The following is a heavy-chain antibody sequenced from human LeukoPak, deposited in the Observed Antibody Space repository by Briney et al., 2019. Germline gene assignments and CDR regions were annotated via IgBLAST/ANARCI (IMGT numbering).Heavy chain of an antibody. Sequence: GGSLRLSCAASGFTFSSYAMSWVRQAPGKGLEWVSAISGSGGSTYYADSVKGRFTISRDNSKNTLYLQMNSLRAEDTAVYYCAKPGLDFWSGCYLDYYYGMDVWGQGTTVTVSS. CDR2: ISGSGGST. V-gene: IGHV3-23*01. D-gene: IGHD3-3*01. CDR1: GFTFSSYA. CDR3: AKPGLDFWSGCYLDYYYGMDV. J-gene: IGHJ6*02.